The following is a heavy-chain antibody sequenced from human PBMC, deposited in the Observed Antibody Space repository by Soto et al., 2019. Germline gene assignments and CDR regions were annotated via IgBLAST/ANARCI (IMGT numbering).Heavy chain of an antibody. V-gene: IGHV4-34*01. J-gene: IGHJ4*02. Sequence: SETLSLTCAVYGGSFIGYYWSWISQPPGKGLEWIGEINHSGSTNYNPSLKSRVTISVDTSKNQFSLKLTSVTAADTAVYYCARDKITGLFDYWGQGTLVTVSS. D-gene: IGHD2-8*02. CDR3: ARDKITGLFDY. CDR2: INHSGST. CDR1: GGSFIGYY.